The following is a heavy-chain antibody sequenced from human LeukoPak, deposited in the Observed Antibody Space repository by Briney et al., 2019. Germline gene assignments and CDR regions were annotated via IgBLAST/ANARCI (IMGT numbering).Heavy chain of an antibody. J-gene: IGHJ6*02. D-gene: IGHD1-26*01. CDR3: ASGYSGSYWKSRYYGMDV. Sequence: SETLSLTCTVSGGSISSYYWSWIRQPPGKGLEWIGYTYYSGSTNYNPSLKSRVTISVDTSKNQFSLKLSSVTAADTAVYYCASGYSGSYWKSRYYGMDVWGQGTTVTVSS. V-gene: IGHV4-59*01. CDR1: GGSISSYY. CDR2: TYYSGST.